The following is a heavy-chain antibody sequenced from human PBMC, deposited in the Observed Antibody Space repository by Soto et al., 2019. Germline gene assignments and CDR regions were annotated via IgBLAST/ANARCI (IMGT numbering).Heavy chain of an antibody. J-gene: IGHJ5*02. CDR2: INHSGST. V-gene: IGHV4-4*02. CDR3: SRVPGP. CDR1: GDSISSDKW. Sequence: SETLSLTCAVSGDSISSDKWWSWVRQPPGKGLEWIGEINHSGSTNYNPSLKSRVTISVDRSKNQFSLKLSSVTAADTAVYYCSRVPGPWGQGTLVTV.